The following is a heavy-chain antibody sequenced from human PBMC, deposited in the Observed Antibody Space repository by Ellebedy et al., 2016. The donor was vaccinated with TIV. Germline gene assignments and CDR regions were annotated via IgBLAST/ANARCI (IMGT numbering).Heavy chain of an antibody. D-gene: IGHD3-10*01. CDR3: ATFGAGLEY. V-gene: IGHV3-11*03. CDR2: ISPSSIFI. Sequence: GESLKISXEASGYTFGHFYMSWIRQAPGKGLEWLSYISPSSIFIHYADSVKGRFTISRDNSKNTLYLQMNSLRAEDTAVYYCATFGAGLEYWGQGTLVTVSS. CDR1: GYTFGHFY. J-gene: IGHJ4*02.